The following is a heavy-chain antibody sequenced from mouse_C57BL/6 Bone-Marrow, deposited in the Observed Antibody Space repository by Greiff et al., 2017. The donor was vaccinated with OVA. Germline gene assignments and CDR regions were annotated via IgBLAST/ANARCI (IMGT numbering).Heavy chain of an antibody. CDR1: GYTFTSYW. CDR2: IDPSDSET. Sequence: QVQLQQSGAELVRPGSSVKLSCKASGYTFTSYWMHWVKQRPIQGLEWIGNIDPSDSETHYNQKFKDKATLTVDKSSSTAYMQLSSLTSEDSAVYYCARRGELGLRGWYYFDYWGQGTTLTVSS. D-gene: IGHD3-1*01. V-gene: IGHV1-52*01. CDR3: ARRGELGLRGWYYFDY. J-gene: IGHJ2*01.